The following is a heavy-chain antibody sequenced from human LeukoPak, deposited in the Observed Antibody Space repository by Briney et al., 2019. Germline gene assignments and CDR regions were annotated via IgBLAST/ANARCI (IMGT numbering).Heavy chain of an antibody. J-gene: IGHJ4*02. Sequence: GGSLRLSCAASGFTFSSYAMHWVRQAPGKGLEWVAVISYDGSNKYYADSVKGRFTISRDNAKNSLYLQMNSLRAEDTAVYYCASLGFGFGELVPFDYWGQGTLVTVSS. V-gene: IGHV3-30-3*01. CDR3: ASLGFGFGELVPFDY. CDR1: GFTFSSYA. CDR2: ISYDGSNK. D-gene: IGHD3-10*01.